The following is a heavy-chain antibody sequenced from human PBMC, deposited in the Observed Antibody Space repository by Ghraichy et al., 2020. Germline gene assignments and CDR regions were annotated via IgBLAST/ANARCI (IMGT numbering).Heavy chain of an antibody. D-gene: IGHD3-10*01. V-gene: IGHV2-26*01. Sequence: SGPTLVKPTETLTLTCTVSGFSLSNARMGVSWIRQPPGKALEWLAHIFSNDEKSYSTSLKSRLTISKDTSKSQVVLTMTNMDPVDTVTYYCARISGRGRGNNWFDPWGQGTLVTVSS. CDR2: IFSNDEK. J-gene: IGHJ5*02. CDR1: GFSLSNARMG. CDR3: ARISGRGRGNNWFDP.